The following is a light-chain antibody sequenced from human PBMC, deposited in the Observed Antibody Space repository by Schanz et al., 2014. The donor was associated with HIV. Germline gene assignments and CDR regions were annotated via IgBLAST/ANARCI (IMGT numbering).Light chain of an antibody. Sequence: DVQMTQSPSSLSASIGDTVTITCRASQGISKNFAWYQQKPGKVPKLLIHSTSILQSGVPSRFSGSGSGTDFTLTISSLQTEDVATYYCQKYGSLPLSFGGGTKVEIK. CDR1: QGISKN. CDR2: STS. CDR3: QKYGSLPLS. J-gene: IGKJ4*01. V-gene: IGKV1-27*01.